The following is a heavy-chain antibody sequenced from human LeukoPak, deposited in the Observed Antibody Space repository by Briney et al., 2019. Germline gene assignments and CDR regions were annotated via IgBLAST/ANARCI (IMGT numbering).Heavy chain of an antibody. J-gene: IGHJ4*02. CDR1: GVSFSGYY. V-gene: IGHV4-34*01. D-gene: IGHD4-17*01. CDR2: INHSGST. Sequence: SETLSLTCVVYGVSFSGYYWSWIRQPPGKGLEWIGEINHSGSTNYNPSLKSRVTISVDTSKNQFSLKLRSVTAADAAVYYCARHYEHFDYWGQGTLVTVSS. CDR3: ARHYEHFDY.